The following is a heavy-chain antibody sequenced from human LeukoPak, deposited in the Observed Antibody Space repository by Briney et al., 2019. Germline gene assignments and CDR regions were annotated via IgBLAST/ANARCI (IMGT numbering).Heavy chain of an antibody. V-gene: IGHV4-39*07. CDR3: ARIGTIYSNSSEGDIDY. J-gene: IGHJ4*02. Sequence: SQTLALTCTVSGGSISSSSYYWGWIRQPPGKGLEWIGSIYYSGRPYYNPSLKSRVTISVDTSKNQFSLKLSSVTAADTAVYYCARIGTIYSNSSEGDIDYWGQGTLVTVSS. CDR1: GGSISSSSYY. D-gene: IGHD6-6*01. CDR2: IYYSGRP.